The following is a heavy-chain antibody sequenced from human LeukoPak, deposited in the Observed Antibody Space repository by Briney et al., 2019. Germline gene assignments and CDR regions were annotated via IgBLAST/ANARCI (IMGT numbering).Heavy chain of an antibody. V-gene: IGHV3-21*04. CDR1: GFTFSDYG. CDR2: ISSGSSYI. J-gene: IGHJ4*02. D-gene: IGHD3-3*01. Sequence: TGGSLRLSCAASGFTFSDYGMNWVRQAPGKGLEWVSSISSGSSYIYYADSVKGRFTISRDNAKNTLYLQMNSLRAEDTAVYYCVYDFWSGYYMDYWGQGTLVTVSS. CDR3: VYDFWSGYYMDY.